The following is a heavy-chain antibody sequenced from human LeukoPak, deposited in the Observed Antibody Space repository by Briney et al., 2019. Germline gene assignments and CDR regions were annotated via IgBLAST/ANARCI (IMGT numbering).Heavy chain of an antibody. CDR1: GFTFSTSD. V-gene: IGHV3-21*01. CDR3: AKEGRSTTPGY. J-gene: IGHJ4*02. Sequence: GGSLLLSCAASGFTFSTSDMDWVRQAPGKGLEWVASISSSSSLIYYTDSVKGRFTISRDNAKNSLYLQMNSLRAEDTAVYFCAKEGRSTTPGYWGQGTLVTVSS. CDR2: ISSSSSLI. D-gene: IGHD6-13*01.